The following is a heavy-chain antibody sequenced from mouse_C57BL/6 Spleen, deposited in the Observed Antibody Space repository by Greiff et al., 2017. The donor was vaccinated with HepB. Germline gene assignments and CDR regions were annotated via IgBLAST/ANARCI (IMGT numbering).Heavy chain of an antibody. CDR1: GYSITSGYD. CDR3: AREGYGSGFAY. V-gene: IGHV3-1*01. CDR2: ISYSGST. J-gene: IGHJ3*01. D-gene: IGHD1-1*01. Sequence: EVQLQESGPGMVKPSQSLSLTCTVTGYSITSGYDWHWIRHFPGNKLEWMGYISYSGSTNYNPSLKSRISITHDTSKNHFFLKLNSVTTEDTATYYCAREGYGSGFAYWGQGTLVTVSA.